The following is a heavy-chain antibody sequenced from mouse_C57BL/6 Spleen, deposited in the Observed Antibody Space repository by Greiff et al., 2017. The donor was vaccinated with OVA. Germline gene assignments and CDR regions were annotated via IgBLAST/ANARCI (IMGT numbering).Heavy chain of an antibody. V-gene: IGHV5-4*01. D-gene: IGHD3-3*01. CDR1: GFTFSSYA. CDR2: ISDGGSYT. Sequence: EVKLMESGGGLVKPGGSLKLSCAASGFTFSSYAMSWVRQTPEKRLEWVATISDGGSYTYYPDNVKGRFTISRDNAKNNLYLQMSHLKSEDTAMYYCAREGELGWYFDVWGTGTTVTVSS. CDR3: AREGELGWYFDV. J-gene: IGHJ1*03.